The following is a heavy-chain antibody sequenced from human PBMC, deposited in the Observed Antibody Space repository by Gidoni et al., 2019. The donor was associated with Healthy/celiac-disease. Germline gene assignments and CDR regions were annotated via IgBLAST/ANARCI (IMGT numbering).Heavy chain of an antibody. J-gene: IGHJ3*02. CDR2: INHSRST. CDR3: ARPRQQLAHEQPHPLARAFDI. Sequence: QVQLQQRGAGLLKPSETLPLTCAVYGGSFSGYYWSWNRQPPGKGLEWIGEINHSRSTNYNPSLKSRVTISVDTSKNQFSLKLSSVTAADTAVYYCARPRQQLAHEQPHPLARAFDIWGQGTMVTVSS. CDR1: GGSFSGYY. D-gene: IGHD6-13*01. V-gene: IGHV4-34*01.